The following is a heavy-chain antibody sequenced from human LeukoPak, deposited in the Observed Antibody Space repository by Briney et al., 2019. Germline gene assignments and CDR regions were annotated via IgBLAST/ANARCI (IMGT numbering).Heavy chain of an antibody. CDR3: ARLSQTPDYYSSGGYYYLGY. J-gene: IGHJ4*02. CDR2: MNPNTGRT. D-gene: IGHD3-22*01. V-gene: IGHV1-8*01. Sequence: ASVKVSCKASRYTFSSYDINWVREAAGQGLEWMGWMNPNTGRTGFAQKFQGRLTMTRDTSISTAYMELSSLRSEDTAVYYCARLSQTPDYYSSGGYYYLGYWGQGTPVAVSS. CDR1: RYTFSSYD.